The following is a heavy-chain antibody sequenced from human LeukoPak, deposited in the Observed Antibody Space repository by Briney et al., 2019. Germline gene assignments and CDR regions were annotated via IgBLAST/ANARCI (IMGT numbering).Heavy chain of an antibody. Sequence: PGGSLRLSCAASGFTFSSYAMHWVRQAPGKGLEWVAVISYDGSNKYYADSVKGRFTISRDNSKNTLYLQMNSLRAEDTAVYYCARVYDSYYHYYGMDVWGQGTTVTVPS. J-gene: IGHJ6*02. CDR1: GFTFSSYA. CDR2: ISYDGSNK. D-gene: IGHD2-21*02. V-gene: IGHV3-30*04. CDR3: ARVYDSYYHYYGMDV.